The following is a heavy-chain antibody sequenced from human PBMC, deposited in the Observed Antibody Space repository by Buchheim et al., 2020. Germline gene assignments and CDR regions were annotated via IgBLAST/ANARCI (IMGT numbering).Heavy chain of an antibody. J-gene: IGHJ6*02. CDR1: GFTFSSYG. V-gene: IGHV3-30*18. CDR3: AKVRCSSTSCYRGYYYGMDV. D-gene: IGHD2-2*01. CDR2: ISYDGSNK. Sequence: QVQLVESGGGVVQPGRSLRLSCAASGFTFSSYGMHWVRQAPGKGLEWVAVISYDGSNKYYADSVKGRFTISRDNSKNTLYLQMNSRRAEDTAVYYCAKVRCSSTSCYRGYYYGMDVWGQGTT.